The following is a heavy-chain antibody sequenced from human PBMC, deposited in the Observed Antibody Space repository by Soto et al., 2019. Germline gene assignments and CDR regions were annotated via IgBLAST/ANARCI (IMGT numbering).Heavy chain of an antibody. CDR3: ARTRLGSYGHYYYYGMDV. CDR1: GYSFTSYW. Sequence: GESLKISCKGSGYSFTSYWIGWVRQMPGKGLEWMGIIYPGDSDTRYSPSFQGQVTISADKSISTAYLQWSSLKASDTAMYYCARTRLGSYGHYYYYGMDVWGLGTTVTVSS. D-gene: IGHD5-18*01. V-gene: IGHV5-51*01. CDR2: IYPGDSDT. J-gene: IGHJ6*02.